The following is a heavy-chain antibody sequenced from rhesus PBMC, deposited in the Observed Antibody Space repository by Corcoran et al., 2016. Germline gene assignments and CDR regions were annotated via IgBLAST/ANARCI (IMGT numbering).Heavy chain of an antibody. J-gene: IGHJ4*01. CDR3: ARDWTDYGLDY. CDR2: ISGSSGST. D-gene: IGHD4-29*01. V-gene: IGHV4-65*01. CDR1: GGSVSSSNW. Sequence: QVQLQESGPGLVKPSETLSLTCAVSGGSVSSSNWWSWFRQPPGNWLEWIGYISGSSGSTYYNPSLKSRVTMSTDTSKNQFALKRSSVTAADTAVYYCARDWTDYGLDYWGQGVLVTVSS.